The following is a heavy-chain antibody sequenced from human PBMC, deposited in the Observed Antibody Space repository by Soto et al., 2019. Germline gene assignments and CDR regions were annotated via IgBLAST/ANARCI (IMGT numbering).Heavy chain of an antibody. J-gene: IGHJ5*02. V-gene: IGHV1-8*01. CDR2: MNPNSGNT. CDR1: GYTFTSYD. Sequence: QVQLVQSGAEVKKPGASVKVSCKASGYTFTSYDINWVRQATGQGLEWMGWMNPNSGNTGYAQKFQGTVTMTLNTDISAACIALSSLRSGDTAVYYCARGLNPVGAATRFSWFYPWGQGTLVPVS. CDR3: ARGLNPVGAATRFSWFYP. D-gene: IGHD2-15*01.